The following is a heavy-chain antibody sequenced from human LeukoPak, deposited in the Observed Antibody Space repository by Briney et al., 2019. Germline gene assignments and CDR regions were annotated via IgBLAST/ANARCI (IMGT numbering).Heavy chain of an antibody. CDR1: GFTFTSFW. CDR3: ARDTSGGWYGLIDY. J-gene: IGHJ4*02. Sequence: PGGSLRLSCEASGFTFTSFWMSWVRQAPGKGLEWVANIKQDGSEKYYVDPVKGRFTISRDNAKNSPYLQMNSLRAEDTAVYCCARDTSGGWYGLIDYWGQGTPVTVSS. V-gene: IGHV3-7*01. D-gene: IGHD6-19*01. CDR2: IKQDGSEK.